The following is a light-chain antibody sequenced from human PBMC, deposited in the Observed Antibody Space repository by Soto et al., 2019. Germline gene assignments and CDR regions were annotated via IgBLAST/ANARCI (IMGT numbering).Light chain of an antibody. Sequence: EIVLTQSPATLSLSPGERATLSCRASQSVSSYLAWYQQKPGQAPRLLIYDASNRATGIPARLSGIGSGTDFTLTISSLEPEDFAVYYCQQRSNWPPYPFGQGTKLEIK. J-gene: IGKJ2*01. CDR3: QQRSNWPPYP. CDR1: QSVSSY. V-gene: IGKV3-11*01. CDR2: DAS.